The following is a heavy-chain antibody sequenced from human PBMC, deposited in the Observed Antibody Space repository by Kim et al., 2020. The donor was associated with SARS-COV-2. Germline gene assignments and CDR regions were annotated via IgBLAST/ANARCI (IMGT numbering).Heavy chain of an antibody. Sequence: AQEFQGRVTMTADTSTATAYMALSSLRSEDTAVYYCATIGGYSPELWFDPWGQGTLVTVSS. D-gene: IGHD5-18*01. CDR3: ATIGGYSPELWFDP. J-gene: IGHJ5*02. V-gene: IGHV1-24*01.